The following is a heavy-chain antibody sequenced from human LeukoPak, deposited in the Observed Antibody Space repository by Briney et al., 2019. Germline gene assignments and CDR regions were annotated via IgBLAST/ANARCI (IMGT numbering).Heavy chain of an antibody. Sequence: SGGSLRLSCAASGFTVSSNYMSWVRQAPGKGLEWVAVISYDGSNKYYADSVKGRFTISRDNSKNTLYLQMNSLRAEDTAVYYCGMGGYWGQGTLVTVSS. CDR1: GFTVSSNY. J-gene: IGHJ4*02. CDR2: ISYDGSNK. D-gene: IGHD3-16*01. V-gene: IGHV3-30*03. CDR3: GMGGY.